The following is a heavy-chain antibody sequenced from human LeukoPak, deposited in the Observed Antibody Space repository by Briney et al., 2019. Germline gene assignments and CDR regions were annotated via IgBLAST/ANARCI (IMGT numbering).Heavy chain of an antibody. CDR3: AKEAGLFDV. V-gene: IGHV3-30*02. Sequence: GGSLRLSCAASGFTFSSYSMNWVRQAPGKGLEWVAYIRSDGSKEYHADSVKGRFIISRDNSKKILYLQMNSLRVDDTAMYYCAKEAGLFDVWGQGTMVTVSS. CDR1: GFTFSSYS. J-gene: IGHJ3*01. CDR2: IRSDGSKE.